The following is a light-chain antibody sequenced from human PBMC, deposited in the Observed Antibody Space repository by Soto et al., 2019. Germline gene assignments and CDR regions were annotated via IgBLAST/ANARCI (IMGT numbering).Light chain of an antibody. CDR3: QQNYRATPWT. CDR1: QSISRY. V-gene: IGKV1-39*01. CDR2: AAA. Sequence: DIQMTQSPSSLSASVGDRITITCRASQSISRYLNWYQHKPRKAHKLLINAAASWERGVPSRFSGGGSGTDFTLNISSLQPDDFATYYCQQNYRATPWTFGQGT. J-gene: IGKJ1*01.